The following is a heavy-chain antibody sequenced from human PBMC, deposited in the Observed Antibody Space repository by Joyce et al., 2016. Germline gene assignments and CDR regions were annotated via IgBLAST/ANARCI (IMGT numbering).Heavy chain of an antibody. V-gene: IGHV3-23*01. J-gene: IGHJ3*02. D-gene: IGHD3-10*01. Sequence: EVQLLESGGGLVQPGGSLRLSCAASGFTFTSYAMSWVRQAPGKGLEWVSGIGQSGGSTYYADSVKGRFTISRDNSKNTLYLQMNSLRAEDTAVYYCAKDQAPYYGSGKNAFDIWGQGTMVTVSS. CDR3: AKDQAPYYGSGKNAFDI. CDR1: GFTFTSYA. CDR2: IGQSGGST.